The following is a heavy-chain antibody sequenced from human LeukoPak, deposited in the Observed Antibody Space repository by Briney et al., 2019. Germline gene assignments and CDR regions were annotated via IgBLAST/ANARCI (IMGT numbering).Heavy chain of an antibody. CDR2: ISYDGSNK. J-gene: IGHJ3*02. Sequence: PGRSLRLSCAASGFTFSSYAMHWVRQAPGKGMEWVTVISYDGSNKYYADSVKGRFTISRDNSKNTLYLQMNSLRAEDTAVYYCAREGASTEMITGTTHDAFDIWGQGTMVTVSS. V-gene: IGHV3-30-3*01. CDR1: GFTFSSYA. D-gene: IGHD1-7*01. CDR3: AREGASTEMITGTTHDAFDI.